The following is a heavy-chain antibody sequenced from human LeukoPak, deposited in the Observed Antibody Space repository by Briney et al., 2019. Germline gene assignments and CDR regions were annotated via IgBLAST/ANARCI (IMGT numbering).Heavy chain of an antibody. CDR2: ISAYNGNT. CDR1: GYTFTSYG. Sequence: ASVKVSCKASGYTFTSYGISSVRQAPGQGLEWMGWISAYNGNTNYAQKLQGRVTMTTDTSTSTAYMELRSLRSDDTAVYYCARDFSSTYRPNWFDPWGQGTLVTVSS. CDR3: ARDFSSTYRPNWFDP. J-gene: IGHJ5*02. V-gene: IGHV1-18*01. D-gene: IGHD2-2*01.